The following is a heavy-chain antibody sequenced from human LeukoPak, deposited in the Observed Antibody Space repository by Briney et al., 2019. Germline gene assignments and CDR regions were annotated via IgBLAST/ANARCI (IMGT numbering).Heavy chain of an antibody. D-gene: IGHD6-13*01. V-gene: IGHV1-8*01. CDR2: MNPNSGNT. CDR1: GYTFKSYD. J-gene: IGHJ4*02. CDR3: ARGYGYSSSWYYPN. Sequence: ASVKVSCKASGYTFKSYDINWVRQATEQGLEWMGWMNPNSGNTGYAQKFQGRVTMTRNTSISTAYMELSSLRSEDTAVYYCARGYGYSSSWYYPNWGQGTLVTVSS.